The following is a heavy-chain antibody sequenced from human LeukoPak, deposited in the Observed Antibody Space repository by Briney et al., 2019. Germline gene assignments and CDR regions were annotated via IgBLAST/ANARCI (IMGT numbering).Heavy chain of an antibody. Sequence: SETLSLSCTVSGGSINSHYWSWIRQPSGKGLEWIGYVSYSGSTSYNPSLKSLVTISVDTSKTQFSLKLSSVTAADTAMYYCVRGGDDASMWRYYFDFWGQDTLVSVSS. V-gene: IGHV4-59*11. CDR3: VRGGDDASMWRYYFDF. CDR1: GGSINSHY. D-gene: IGHD5-18*01. J-gene: IGHJ4*02. CDR2: VSYSGST.